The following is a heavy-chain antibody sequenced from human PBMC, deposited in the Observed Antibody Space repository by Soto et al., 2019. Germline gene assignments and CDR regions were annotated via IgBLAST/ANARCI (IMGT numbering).Heavy chain of an antibody. V-gene: IGHV4-59*08. CDR3: ARHNVDYASNWFDT. Sequence: SETLSLTCTVSGGSISSYYWSWIRQPPGKGLEWIGYIYYSGSTNYNPSLKSRVTISVDTSKNQFSLKLSSVTAADTAVYYCARHNVDYASNWFDTWGQGTLVTVSS. J-gene: IGHJ5*02. CDR2: IYYSGST. D-gene: IGHD4-17*01. CDR1: GGSISSYY.